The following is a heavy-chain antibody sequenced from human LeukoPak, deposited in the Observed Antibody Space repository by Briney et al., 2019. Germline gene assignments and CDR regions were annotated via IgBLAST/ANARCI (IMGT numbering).Heavy chain of an antibody. CDR3: AKGVVSYYFYGLDV. J-gene: IGHJ6*02. Sequence: GGSLRPSCAASGLTFSSYAMSWVRQAPGKGLEWVSAISGSAGSTYYADSVKGRFTISRDNSKNTLYLQMNSLRAEDTAVYYCAKGVVSYYFYGLDVWGQGTTVTVSS. V-gene: IGHV3-23*01. CDR2: ISGSAGST. CDR1: GLTFSSYA. D-gene: IGHD2-21*01.